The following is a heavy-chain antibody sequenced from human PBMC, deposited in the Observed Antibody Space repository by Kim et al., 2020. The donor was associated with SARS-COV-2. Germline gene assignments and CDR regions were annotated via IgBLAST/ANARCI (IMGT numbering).Heavy chain of an antibody. V-gene: IGHV1-3*01. CDR3: ARNEDY. CDR1: GYTFTDYA. Sequence: SVKVSCKASGYTFTDYAFHWVRQAPGQGLEWMGWVDADNGNTKYSQKFQGRVTITRDTSASTAYMELSSLRSEDTAVYYCARNEDYWGQGTLVTVSS. J-gene: IGHJ4*02. CDR2: VDADNGNT.